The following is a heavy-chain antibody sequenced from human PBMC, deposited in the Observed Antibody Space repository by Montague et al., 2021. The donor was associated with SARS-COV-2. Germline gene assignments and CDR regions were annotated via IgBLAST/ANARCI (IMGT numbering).Heavy chain of an antibody. V-gene: IGHV4-59*08. J-gene: IGHJ3*02. Sequence: YSGSTNYNPSLKSRVTISVDTSKNQFSLKLSSVTAADTAVYYCARGSSYKIFVVVIDDAFDIWGQGTMVTVSS. CDR3: ARGSSYKIFVVVIDDAFDI. CDR2: YSGST. D-gene: IGHD3-3*01.